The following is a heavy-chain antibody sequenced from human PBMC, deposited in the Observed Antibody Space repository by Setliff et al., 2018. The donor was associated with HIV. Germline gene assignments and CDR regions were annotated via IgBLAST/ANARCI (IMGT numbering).Heavy chain of an antibody. CDR2: IYSSGST. D-gene: IGHD2-21*01. Sequence: SSETLSLTCTVSGASISSHYWTWIRQPPGKGLEWIGSIYSSGSTNYNPSLKSRLTISLDTSENQLSLKFNSVTAADTAVYFCAREIGITKSPYWYFDLWGCGTLVTVS. CDR3: AREIGITKSPYWYFDL. V-gene: IGHV4-59*11. J-gene: IGHJ2*01. CDR1: GASISSHY.